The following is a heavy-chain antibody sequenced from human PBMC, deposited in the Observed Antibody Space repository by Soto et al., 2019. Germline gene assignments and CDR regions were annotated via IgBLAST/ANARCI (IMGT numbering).Heavy chain of an antibody. D-gene: IGHD5-18*01. CDR1: GGSISSGGYS. V-gene: IGHV4-30-2*03. Sequence: SETLSLTCAVSGGSISSGGYSWSWIRQPPGKGLEWIGYIYYTGVTYYNDSLKSRVIISVDTSKNQFSLNLQSVTAADTAVYYCARHGNGVTSEWGQGTLVTVSS. CDR3: ARHGNGVTSE. J-gene: IGHJ4*02. CDR2: IYYTGVT.